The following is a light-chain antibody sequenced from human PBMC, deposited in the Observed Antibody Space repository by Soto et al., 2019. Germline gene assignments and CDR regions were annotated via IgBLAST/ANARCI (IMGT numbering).Light chain of an antibody. V-gene: IGKV3-20*01. CDR1: QSVSSSY. J-gene: IGKJ1*01. Sequence: EILLTQSPVTLSLSPGERATLSCRASQSVSSSYLAWYQQKPGQAPRLLIYGASSRATGIPDRFSGSGSGTDFTLTISRLEPEDFAVYYCQQYGRAFGQGTKVDIK. CDR2: GAS. CDR3: QQYGRA.